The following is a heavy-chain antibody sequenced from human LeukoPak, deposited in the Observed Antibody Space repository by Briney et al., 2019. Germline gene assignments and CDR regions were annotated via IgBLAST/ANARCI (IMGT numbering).Heavy chain of an antibody. J-gene: IGHJ2*01. CDR1: GGSISSGGYS. Sequence: SETLSLTCTVSGGSISSGGYSWSWIRQHPGTGLEWIGYIYYSGSTYYNPSLKSRVTISVDTSKNQFSLKLSSVTAADTAVYYCAREGVVPAAMSGWYFDLWGRGTLVTVSS. V-gene: IGHV4-31*03. CDR3: AREGVVPAAMSGWYFDL. D-gene: IGHD2-2*01. CDR2: IYYSGST.